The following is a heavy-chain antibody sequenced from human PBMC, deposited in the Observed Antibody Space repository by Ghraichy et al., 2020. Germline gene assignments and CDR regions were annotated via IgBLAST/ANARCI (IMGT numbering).Heavy chain of an antibody. CDR2: ISGSGGST. CDR1: GFTFSSYA. D-gene: IGHD1-26*01. V-gene: IGHV3-23*01. J-gene: IGHJ3*02. Sequence: GGSLRLSCAASGFTFSSYAMSWVRQAPGKGLEWVSAISGSGGSTYYADSVKGRFTISRDNSKNTLYLQMNSLRAEDTAVYYCAKAAHRSRDRWELSLAPPDAFDIWGQGTMVTVSS. CDR3: AKAAHRSRDRWELSLAPPDAFDI.